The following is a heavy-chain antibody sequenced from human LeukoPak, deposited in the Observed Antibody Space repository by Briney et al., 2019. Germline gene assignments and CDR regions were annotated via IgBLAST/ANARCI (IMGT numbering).Heavy chain of an antibody. Sequence: GASVKVSCKASGGTFSSYAISWVRQAPGQGLEWMGGIIPIFGTANYAQKFQGRVTITADESTSTAYMELSSLRSEDTAVYYCARVYGSGSYFRRVNWFDPWGQGTLVTVSS. J-gene: IGHJ5*02. D-gene: IGHD3-10*01. V-gene: IGHV1-69*01. CDR2: IIPIFGTA. CDR1: GGTFSSYA. CDR3: ARVYGSGSYFRRVNWFDP.